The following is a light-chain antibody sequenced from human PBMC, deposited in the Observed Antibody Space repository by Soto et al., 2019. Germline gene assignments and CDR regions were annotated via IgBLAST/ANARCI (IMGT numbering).Light chain of an antibody. CDR2: DAS. J-gene: IGKJ5*01. CDR3: QQRTNWPSST. V-gene: IGKV3-11*01. CDR1: QSVSSY. Sequence: EIVLTQSPATLSLSPGERATLSCRASQSVSSYLAWYQQRPGQGPRLLIHDASSRATGIPARFSGSGSGTDFTLTISSLEPEDFAVYYCQQRTNWPSSTFGQGTRLEIK.